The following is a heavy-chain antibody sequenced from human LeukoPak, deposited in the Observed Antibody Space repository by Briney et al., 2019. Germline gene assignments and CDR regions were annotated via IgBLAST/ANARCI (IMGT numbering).Heavy chain of an antibody. Sequence: PSETLSLTCTVSVDSISNYYWSWIRQPPGKGLEWIGEINHSGSTNYNPSLKSRVTISVDTSKNQFSLKLSSVTAADTAVYYCARWEGGSYYDFDYWGQGTLVTVSS. CDR2: INHSGST. D-gene: IGHD1-26*01. CDR3: ARWEGGSYYDFDY. V-gene: IGHV4-34*01. CDR1: VDSISNYY. J-gene: IGHJ4*02.